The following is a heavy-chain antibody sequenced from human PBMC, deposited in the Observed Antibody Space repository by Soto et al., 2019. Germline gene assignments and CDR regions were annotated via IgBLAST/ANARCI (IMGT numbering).Heavy chain of an antibody. CDR2: VSASDGST. V-gene: IGHV1-18*01. Sequence: ASVKVSCKASGYAFSFGFSWVRQAPGQGLEWMGWVSASDGSTNSASKFRGRISMTTDTSTHTAYLDLLSLTSDDTAMYFCATYYFGSGSYYRFDNWGQGTRVTVSS. CDR1: GYAFSFG. D-gene: IGHD3-10*01. CDR3: ATYYFGSGSYYRFDN. J-gene: IGHJ4*02.